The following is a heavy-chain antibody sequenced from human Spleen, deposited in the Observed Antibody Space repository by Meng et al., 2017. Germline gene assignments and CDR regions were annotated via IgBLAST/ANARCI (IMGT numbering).Heavy chain of an antibody. CDR2: INPDSGT. CDR1: GYTFTGYS. D-gene: IGHD2/OR15-2a*01. V-gene: IGHV1-2*06. Sequence: QLQLGQSGAEVKKTGASVKVSCKASGYTFTGYSMHWIRQAPGQGLEWMGRINPDSGTNYAQRFQGRVTLTWDTSISTAYMDLSSLRSDDTAMYYCAKDLSGSIDYWGQGTLVTVSS. J-gene: IGHJ4*02. CDR3: AKDLSGSIDY.